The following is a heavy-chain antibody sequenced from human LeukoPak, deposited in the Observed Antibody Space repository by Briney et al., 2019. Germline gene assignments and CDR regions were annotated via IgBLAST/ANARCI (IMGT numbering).Heavy chain of an antibody. CDR1: GYTFTSYG. Sequence: ASVKVSCMASGYTFTSYGISWVRQAPGQGLEWMGWISAYNGNTNYAQKLQGRVTMTTDTSTSTAYMELRSLRSDDTAVYCCARSGYDFWSGYSSLYYFDYWGQGTLVTVSS. V-gene: IGHV1-18*01. CDR2: ISAYNGNT. D-gene: IGHD3-3*01. J-gene: IGHJ4*02. CDR3: ARSGYDFWSGYSSLYYFDY.